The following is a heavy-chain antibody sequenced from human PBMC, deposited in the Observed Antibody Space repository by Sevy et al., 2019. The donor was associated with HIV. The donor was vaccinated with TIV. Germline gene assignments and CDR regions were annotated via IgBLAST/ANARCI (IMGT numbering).Heavy chain of an antibody. D-gene: IGHD6-13*01. CDR1: GFSLNTYW. V-gene: IGHV3-7*01. Sequence: GGSLRLSCAASGFSLNTYWLSWVRQAPGKGLEWVANINQDGSQKYYVDSVKGRFTVSRDNAKKSLYLQMNSLRVEDTAVYYCARDSEQQLAGMGLFDYWGQGALVTVSS. CDR3: ARDSEQQLAGMGLFDY. J-gene: IGHJ4*02. CDR2: INQDGSQK.